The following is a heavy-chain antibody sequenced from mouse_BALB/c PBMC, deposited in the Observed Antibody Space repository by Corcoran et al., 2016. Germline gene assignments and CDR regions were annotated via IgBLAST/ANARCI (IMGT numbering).Heavy chain of an antibody. D-gene: IGHD2-1*01. CDR3: AIYGNYGWFAY. CDR1: VYTFTSYV. V-gene: IGHV1S136*01. CDR2: INPYNDGT. J-gene: IGHJ3*01. Sequence: EVQLQQSGPELVKPGASVKMSCKASVYTFTSYVMHWVKQKPGQGLEWIGYINPYNDGTKYNEKFKGKATLTSDKSSSTAYMELSSLTSEDSAVYYCAIYGNYGWFAYWGQGTLVTVSA.